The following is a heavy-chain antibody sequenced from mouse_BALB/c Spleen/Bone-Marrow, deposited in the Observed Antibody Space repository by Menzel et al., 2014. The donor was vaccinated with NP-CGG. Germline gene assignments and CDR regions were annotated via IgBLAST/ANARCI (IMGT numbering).Heavy chain of an antibody. D-gene: IGHD1-1*01. CDR2: NSSGGST. V-gene: IGHV5-6-5*01. J-gene: IGHJ3*01. CDR1: GFTFSSYA. CDR3: ARWYYGSGFAY. Sequence: DVHLVESGGGLVKPGGSLKLSCAASGFTFSSYAMSWVRQTPEKRLEWVASNSSGGSTYYPDSVKGRFTISRDNARNILYLQMSSLRSEDTAMYYCARWYYGSGFAYWGQGTLVTVSA.